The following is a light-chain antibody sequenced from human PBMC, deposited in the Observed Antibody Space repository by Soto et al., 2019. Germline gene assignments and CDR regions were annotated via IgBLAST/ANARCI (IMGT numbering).Light chain of an antibody. CDR2: DAS. CDR1: QSTSSA. V-gene: IGKV3-11*01. Sequence: EILLTQSPAPLSLSPGQRATLSCRASQSTSSALAWYQQKPGQAPRLLIYDASTRATGFPARFSGSGSGTEFTLTIGSLEPEDFGVYYWQQRSECPRTFGQGTKVEI. CDR3: QQRSECPRT. J-gene: IGKJ1*01.